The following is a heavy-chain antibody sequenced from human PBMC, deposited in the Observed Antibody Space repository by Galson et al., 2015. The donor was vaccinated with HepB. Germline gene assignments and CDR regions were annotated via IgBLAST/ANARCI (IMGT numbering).Heavy chain of an antibody. D-gene: IGHD4-17*01. Sequence: VKVSCKASGYTFTSYYMHWVRQAPGQGLEWTGWINPNSGGTNYAQKFQGWVTMTRDTSISTAYMELSRLRSDDTAVYYCARVIGTTVTTFEGAGGGIAGAFDIWGQGTMVTVSS. CDR2: INPNSGGT. CDR3: ARVIGTTVTTFEGAGGGIAGAFDI. J-gene: IGHJ3*02. CDR1: GYTFTSYY. V-gene: IGHV1-2*04.